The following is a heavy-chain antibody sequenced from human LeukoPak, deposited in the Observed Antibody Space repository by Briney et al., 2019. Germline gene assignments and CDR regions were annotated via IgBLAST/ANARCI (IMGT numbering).Heavy chain of an antibody. V-gene: IGHV4-39*06. Sequence: SETLSLTCSVSGGSISSSSYYWGWIRQPPGKGLGWVGSIYYSGSTCYNPSLKSRVTISVDTSKNQFPLKLRSVTAADTAVYYCARDKLLWFGEDYYYYGMDVWGQGTTLTVSS. CDR2: IYYSGST. CDR1: GGSISSSSYY. CDR3: ARDKLLWFGEDYYYYGMDV. D-gene: IGHD3-10*01. J-gene: IGHJ6*02.